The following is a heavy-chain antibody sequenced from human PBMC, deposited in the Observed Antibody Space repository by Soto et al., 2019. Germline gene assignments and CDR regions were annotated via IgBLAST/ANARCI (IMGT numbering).Heavy chain of an antibody. D-gene: IGHD3-22*01. Sequence: QVQLQESGPGLVKPSQTLSLTCTVSGGSISSGDYYWSWIRQPPGKGLEWIGYIYYSGSTYYNPSLKRRVTISVDPSKNQFSRKLSSVTAADTAVYYCARAPTYYYDSSGPKFDYWGQGTLVTVSS. CDR2: IYYSGST. CDR3: ARAPTYYYDSSGPKFDY. CDR1: GGSISSGDYY. V-gene: IGHV4-30-4*01. J-gene: IGHJ4*02.